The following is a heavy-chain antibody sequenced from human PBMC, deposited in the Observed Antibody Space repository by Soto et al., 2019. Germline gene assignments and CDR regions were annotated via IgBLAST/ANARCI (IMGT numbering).Heavy chain of an antibody. J-gene: IGHJ5*02. D-gene: IGHD1-1*01. V-gene: IGHV4-4*07. CDR1: GASISGFC. Sequence: SETLSLTCTVSGASISGFCWSWIRKSAGKGLEWIGRIYATGTTDYNPSLKSRVMMSVDTSKKQFSLKLRSVTAADTAVYYCVRDGTKTLRDWFDPWGQGISVTVSS. CDR3: VRDGTKTLRDWFDP. CDR2: IYATGTT.